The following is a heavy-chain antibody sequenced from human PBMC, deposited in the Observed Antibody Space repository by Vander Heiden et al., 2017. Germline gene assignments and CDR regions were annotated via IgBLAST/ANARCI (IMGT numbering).Heavy chain of an antibody. D-gene: IGHD2-21*02. V-gene: IGHV1-69*06. J-gene: IGHJ6*02. CDR1: GGTFSSYA. CDR3: YVVTAIRYYYYGMDV. CDR2: IIPIFGTA. Sequence: QVQLVQSGAEVKKPGPSVKVSCKASGGTFSSYAISWVRQAPGQGLEWMGGIIPIFGTANYAQKFQGRVTITADKSTSTAYMELSSLRSEDTAVYYCYVVTAIRYYYYGMDVWGQGTTVTVSS.